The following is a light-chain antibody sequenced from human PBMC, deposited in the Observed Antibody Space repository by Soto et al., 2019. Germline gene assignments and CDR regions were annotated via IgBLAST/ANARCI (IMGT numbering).Light chain of an antibody. V-gene: IGKV1-33*01. CDR3: QQYDNLIT. CDR1: QDISNY. Sequence: DIQMTQSPSSLSASVGDRVTITCQASQDISNYLNWYQQKPGKAPKLLIYDASNLETGVPSRFSDSGSGTDFTFAISSLQPEDIATYYYQQYDNLITFGQGTRLEIK. J-gene: IGKJ5*01. CDR2: DAS.